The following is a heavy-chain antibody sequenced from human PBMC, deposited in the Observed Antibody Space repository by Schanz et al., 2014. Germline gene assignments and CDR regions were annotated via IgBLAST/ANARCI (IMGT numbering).Heavy chain of an antibody. CDR1: CGSPTSYA. Sequence: QVQLVQSGAALKQPGSSVTVSCTASCGSPTSYATHGVRQAPGQGLQWMRWIIPVFATADYAQEFQGRVTVPADESSSSCYMELTDLPTDAPAIPSRRTPHHTRFLLLREFDSWGQGTLVTVSS. CDR3: RTPHHTRFLLLREFDS. J-gene: IGHJ4*02. D-gene: IGHD3-16*01. V-gene: IGHV1-69*01. CDR2: IIPVFATA.